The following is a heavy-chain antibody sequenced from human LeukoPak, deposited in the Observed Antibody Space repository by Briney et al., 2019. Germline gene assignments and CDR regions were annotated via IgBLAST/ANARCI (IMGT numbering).Heavy chain of an antibody. V-gene: IGHV4-39*07. CDR3: ARTLLGYCSGGSCYPGDYYYYYMDV. CDR2: IYYSGST. D-gene: IGHD2-15*01. Sequence: SETLSLTCTVSGGSISSSSYYWGWIRQPPGKGLEWIGSIYYSGSTYYNPSLKSRVTISVDTSKNQFSLKLSSVTAADTAVYYCARTLLGYCSGGSCYPGDYYYYYMDVWGKGTTVTVSS. J-gene: IGHJ6*03. CDR1: GGSISSSSYY.